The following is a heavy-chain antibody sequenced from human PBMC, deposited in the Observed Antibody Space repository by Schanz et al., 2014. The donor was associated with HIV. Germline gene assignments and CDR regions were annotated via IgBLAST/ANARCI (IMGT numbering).Heavy chain of an antibody. Sequence: QVQLVESGGGVVQPGRSLRLSCAASGFTFSSYGMNWARQAPGKGLEWVAQIWRDGTDKHYADSVKGRFTISRDNAKNTLYLQLNSLRAEDTALYYCVTKDEVNWGQGTLVIVSS. CDR1: GFTFSSYG. CDR2: IWRDGTDK. J-gene: IGHJ1*01. V-gene: IGHV3-33*08. CDR3: VTKDEVN.